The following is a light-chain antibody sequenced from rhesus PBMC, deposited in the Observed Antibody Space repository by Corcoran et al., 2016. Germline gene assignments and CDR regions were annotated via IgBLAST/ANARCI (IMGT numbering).Light chain of an antibody. CDR3: LQYSSSPYS. V-gene: IGKV1-22*01. J-gene: IGKJ2*01. Sequence: DIQMTQSPSSLSASVGDTVTITCQASQGISSWLAWYQQKPGKAPKLLMYKASSLQSGVPSRFIGSGSGKEFTLTISSLQPEDFATDYCLQYSSSPYSFGQGTKVEIK. CDR2: KAS. CDR1: QGISSW.